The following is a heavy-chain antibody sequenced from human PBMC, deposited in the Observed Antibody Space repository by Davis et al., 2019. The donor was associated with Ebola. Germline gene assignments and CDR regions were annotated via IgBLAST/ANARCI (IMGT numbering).Heavy chain of an antibody. CDR3: AKDVGDGVAY. V-gene: IGHV3-30*02. D-gene: IGHD3-10*01. CDR1: GLPFSVYF. CDR2: IRYDGSNK. Sequence: GGSLRLSCGVSGLPFSVYFMDWVRQAPGKGLEWVAFIRYDGSNKYYADSVKGRFTISRDDSKNTLYLQINSLRTEDTAVYYCAKDVGDGVAYWGQGTLVTVSS. J-gene: IGHJ4*02.